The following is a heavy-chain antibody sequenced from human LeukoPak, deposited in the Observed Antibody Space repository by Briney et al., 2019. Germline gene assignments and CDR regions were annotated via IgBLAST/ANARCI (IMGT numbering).Heavy chain of an antibody. CDR1: GFTFRSYS. V-gene: IGHV3-21*01. Sequence: SGGSLRLSCAASGFTFRSYSMNWVRQAPGKGLEWVSAISSSSSHIYYADSVKGRFIMSRDNAKNSLYLQMNSLRAEDTAIYYCASQVVPTTQLDYWGQGTLVTVSS. D-gene: IGHD2-15*01. J-gene: IGHJ4*02. CDR3: ASQVVPTTQLDY. CDR2: ISSSSSHI.